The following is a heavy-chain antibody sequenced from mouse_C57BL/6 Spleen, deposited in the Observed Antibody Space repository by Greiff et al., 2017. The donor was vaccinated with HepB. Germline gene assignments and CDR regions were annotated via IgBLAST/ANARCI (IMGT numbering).Heavy chain of an antibody. D-gene: IGHD1-1*01. CDR3: ARYYYGRCLDY. CDR1: GYAFTNYL. Sequence: QVQLQQSGAELVRPGTSVKVSCKASGYAFTNYLIEWVKQRPGQGLEWIGVINPGSGGTNYNEKFKGKATLTADKSSSTAYMQLSSLTSEDSAVYFCARYYYGRCLDYWGQGTTLTVSS. J-gene: IGHJ2*01. CDR2: INPGSGGT. V-gene: IGHV1-54*01.